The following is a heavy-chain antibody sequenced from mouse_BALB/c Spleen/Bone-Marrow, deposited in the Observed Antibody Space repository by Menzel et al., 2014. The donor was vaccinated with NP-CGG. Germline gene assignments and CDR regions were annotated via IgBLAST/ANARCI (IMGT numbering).Heavy chain of an antibody. CDR2: INPSTGYT. V-gene: IGHV1-7*01. CDR1: GYTFTSYW. Sequence: VQRVESGAELAKPGASVKMSCKASGYTFTSYWMHWVKQRPGQGLEWIGYINPSTGYTEYNQKFKDKATLTADKSSSTAYMQLSSLTSEDSAVYFCARWLPAMDYWGQGTSVTVSS. D-gene: IGHD2-2*01. CDR3: ARWLPAMDY. J-gene: IGHJ4*01.